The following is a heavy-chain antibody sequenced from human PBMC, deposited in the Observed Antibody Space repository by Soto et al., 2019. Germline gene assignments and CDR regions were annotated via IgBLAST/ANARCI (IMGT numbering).Heavy chain of an antibody. CDR2: IIPIFGTA. D-gene: IGHD3-10*01. Sequence: ASVKVSCKASGGTFSSYAISWVRQAPGQGLEWMGGIIPIFGTANYAQKFQGRVTITRDESTSTAYMELSSLRSEDTAVYYCARGLIGSGSSFFLHYWGQGTLVTVXS. CDR3: ARGLIGSGSSFFLHY. V-gene: IGHV1-69*05. CDR1: GGTFSSYA. J-gene: IGHJ4*02.